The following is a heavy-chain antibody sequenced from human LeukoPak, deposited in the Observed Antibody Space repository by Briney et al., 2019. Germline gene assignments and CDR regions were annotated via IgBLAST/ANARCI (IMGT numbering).Heavy chain of an antibody. CDR2: ISGSSSYI. V-gene: IGHV3-21*01. CDR3: ARDMVDIVVVPASPIDY. CDR1: GFTFSSYS. J-gene: IGHJ4*02. D-gene: IGHD2-2*03. Sequence: GGSLRLSCAASGFTFSSYSMNWVRQAPGKGLEWVSSISGSSSYIYYADSVKGRFTISRDNAKNSLYLQMNSLRAEDTAVYYCARDMVDIVVVPASPIDYWGQGTLVTVSS.